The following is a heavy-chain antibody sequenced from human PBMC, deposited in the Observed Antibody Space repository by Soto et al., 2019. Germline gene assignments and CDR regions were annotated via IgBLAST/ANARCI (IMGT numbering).Heavy chain of an antibody. CDR2: IYPGDSDT. V-gene: IGHV5-51*01. CDR1: GYSFTSYW. J-gene: IGHJ4*02. D-gene: IGHD3-22*01. Sequence: RGESLKISCKGSGYSFTSYWIGWVRQMPGKGLEWMGIIYPGDSDTRYSPSFQGQVTISADKSISTAYLQWSSLKASDTAMYYCARHSYDSSGYYWIDYWGQGTLVTVSS. CDR3: ARHSYDSSGYYWIDY.